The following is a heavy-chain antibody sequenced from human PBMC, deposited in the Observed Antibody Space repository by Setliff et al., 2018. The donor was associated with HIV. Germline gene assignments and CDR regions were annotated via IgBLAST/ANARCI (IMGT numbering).Heavy chain of an antibody. J-gene: IGHJ2*01. CDR2: TSLDGSNR. CDR3: AREVSWFFDL. CDR1: GFSLSGYA. V-gene: IGHV3-30-3*01. Sequence: PGGSLRLSCAASGFSLSGYALHWVRQAPGKGLEWMAVTSLDGSNRYYADSVKGRFTISRDNAKNSLSLQMNSLRAEDTAVYYCAREVSWFFDLWGHGTLVTVSS.